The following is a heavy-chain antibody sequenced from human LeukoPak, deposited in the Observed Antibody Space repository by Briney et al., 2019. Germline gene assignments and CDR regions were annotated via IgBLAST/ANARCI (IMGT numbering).Heavy chain of an antibody. D-gene: IGHD2-2*01. CDR2: INHRGST. CDR3: ARGYCSSTSCYADWFDP. Sequence: SETLSLTCAVYGGSFSGYYWSWIRQPPGKGLEWIGEINHRGSTNYNPSLKSRVTISVDTSKNQFSLKLSSVTAADTAVYYCARGYCSSTSCYADWFDPWGQGTLVTVSS. J-gene: IGHJ5*02. CDR1: GGSFSGYY. V-gene: IGHV4-34*01.